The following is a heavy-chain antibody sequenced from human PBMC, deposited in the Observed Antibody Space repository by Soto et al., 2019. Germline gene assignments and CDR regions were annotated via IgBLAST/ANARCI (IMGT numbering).Heavy chain of an antibody. CDR2: IYYSGST. D-gene: IGHD2-2*01. CDR1: GGSISSYY. J-gene: IGHJ6*02. Sequence: SETLSLTCTVSGGSISSYYWSWIRQPPGKGLEWIGYIYYSGSTYYNPSLKSRVTISVDTSKNQFSLKLSSVTAADTAVYYCARDCISTSCYRDYYYGMDVWGQGTTVTVSS. V-gene: IGHV4-59*12. CDR3: ARDCISTSCYRDYYYGMDV.